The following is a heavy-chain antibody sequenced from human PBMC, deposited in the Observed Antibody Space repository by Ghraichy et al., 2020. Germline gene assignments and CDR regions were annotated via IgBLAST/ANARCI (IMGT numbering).Heavy chain of an antibody. CDR3: ARRAGGYQYFYGLDV. J-gene: IGHJ6*02. CDR1: GDSIISSSYY. CDR2: IYYSGTT. D-gene: IGHD2-15*01. V-gene: IGHV4-39*01. Sequence: SQTLSLTCSVSGDSIISSSYYWDWIRQPPGKGPEWIGSIYYSGTTYYSPPLKTRVTVSIDTSKNQFSLRLKSVTATDTAVYYCARRAGGYQYFYGLDVWGQGTTVIVSS.